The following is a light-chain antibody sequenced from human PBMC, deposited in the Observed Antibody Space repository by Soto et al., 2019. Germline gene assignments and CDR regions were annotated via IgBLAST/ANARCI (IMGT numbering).Light chain of an antibody. CDR3: QSYDSSLSRV. CDR2: GNS. Sequence: QSVLTQPPSVSGAPGQRVTISFTGSSSNIGAGYDVHWYQQLPGTAPKLLIYGNSNRPSGVPDRFSGSKSGTSASLAITGLQADDEADYSCQSYDSSLSRVVGGGTKLTVL. J-gene: IGLJ2*01. V-gene: IGLV1-40*01. CDR1: SSNIGAGYD.